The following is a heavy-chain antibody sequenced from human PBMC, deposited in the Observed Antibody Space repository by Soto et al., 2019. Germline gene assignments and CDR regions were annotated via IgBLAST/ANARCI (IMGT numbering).Heavy chain of an antibody. CDR3: AREMAAADLNWFDP. D-gene: IGHD6-13*01. Sequence: PSETLSLTCTVSGGSISSYYWSWIRQPPGKGLEWIGYIYYSGSTNYNPSLKSRVTISVYTSKNQFSLKLSSVTAADTAVYYCAREMAAADLNWFDPWGQGTLVTVSS. CDR2: IYYSGST. CDR1: GGSISSYY. V-gene: IGHV4-59*01. J-gene: IGHJ5*02.